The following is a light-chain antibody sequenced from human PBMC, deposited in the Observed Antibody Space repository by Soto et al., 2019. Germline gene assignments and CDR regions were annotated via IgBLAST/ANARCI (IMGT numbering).Light chain of an antibody. CDR1: QRISND. Sequence: QMTQSPASLSASVGDRVTISCRASQRISNDLAWYQQKPGKAPELLICDASTLETGVPSRFSGSASGTEFTLTISRLQPGDFATYFCQQYSSLPGTFGQGTKVEVK. CDR2: DAS. CDR3: QQYSSLPGT. J-gene: IGKJ1*01. V-gene: IGKV1-5*01.